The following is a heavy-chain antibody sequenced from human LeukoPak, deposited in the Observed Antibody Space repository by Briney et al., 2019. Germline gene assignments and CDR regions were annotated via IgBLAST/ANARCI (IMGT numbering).Heavy chain of an antibody. CDR3: ARGQISSGWYLNDAFDI. D-gene: IGHD6-19*01. V-gene: IGHV4-59*12. Sequence: SETLSLTCTVSGGSISSYYWSWIRQPPGKGLEWIGYIYYSGSTNYNPSLKSRVTISVDTSKNQFSLKLSSVTAADTAVYYCARGQISSGWYLNDAFDIWGQGTMVTVSS. J-gene: IGHJ3*02. CDR2: IYYSGST. CDR1: GGSISSYY.